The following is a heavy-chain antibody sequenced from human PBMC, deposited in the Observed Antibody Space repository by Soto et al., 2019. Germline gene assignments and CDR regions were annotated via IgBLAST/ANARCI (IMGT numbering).Heavy chain of an antibody. CDR1: GYTFTSYA. V-gene: IGHV1-3*01. Sequence: QVQLVQSGAEVKKPGASVKVSCKASGYTFTSYAMHWVRQAPGQRLEWMGWINAGNGNTKYSQKFQGRVTITRDNTASTAYMERRSLRYEDTAVYYCAGPYYDILTGYYPGYAFDIWGQGTMVTVSS. D-gene: IGHD3-9*01. CDR3: AGPYYDILTGYYPGYAFDI. J-gene: IGHJ3*02. CDR2: INAGNGNT.